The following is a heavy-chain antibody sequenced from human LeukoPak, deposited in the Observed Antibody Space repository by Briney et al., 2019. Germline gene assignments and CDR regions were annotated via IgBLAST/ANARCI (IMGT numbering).Heavy chain of an antibody. J-gene: IGHJ4*02. CDR1: GYTFTSYY. V-gene: IGHV1-8*02. CDR2: MNPNSGNT. Sequence: ASVKVSCKASGYTFTSYYMHWVRQATGQGLEWMGWMNPNSGNTGYAQKFQGRVTMTRNTSISTAYMELSSLRSEDTAVYYCARGLTEAFYYYDSSGYYGDYWGQGTLVTVSS. D-gene: IGHD3-22*01. CDR3: ARGLTEAFYYYDSSGYYGDY.